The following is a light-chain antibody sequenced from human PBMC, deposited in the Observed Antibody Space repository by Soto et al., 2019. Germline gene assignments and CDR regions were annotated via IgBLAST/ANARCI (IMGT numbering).Light chain of an antibody. V-gene: IGKV3-20*01. J-gene: IGKJ1*01. Sequence: ETVLTQSPGTLSLSQGERATLSCRVSQSISSTYLTWYQQKPGQAPRLLIYGASSRATGIPDRFSGSGSGTDFTLTINRLEPEDFAVYFCQHYGSSLWTFGQGTKVDIK. CDR2: GAS. CDR3: QHYGSSLWT. CDR1: QSISSTY.